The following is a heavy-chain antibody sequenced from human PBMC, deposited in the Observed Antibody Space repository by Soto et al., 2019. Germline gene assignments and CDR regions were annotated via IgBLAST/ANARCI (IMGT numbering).Heavy chain of an antibody. V-gene: IGHV3-23*01. Sequence: EVQLLESGGGLVQPGGSLRLSCAGSGFTFINYAMNWVRQAPGKGLEWVSTISGGGDAPFFADSVRGRFTISRDNSKNTVTLQMNNLGVDDTAVYFCARKVPVSPSRPDYWYFDLWGRGTLVTVSS. J-gene: IGHJ2*01. CDR1: GFTFINYA. CDR2: ISGGGDAP. CDR3: ARKVPVSPSRPDYWYFDL. D-gene: IGHD2-8*01.